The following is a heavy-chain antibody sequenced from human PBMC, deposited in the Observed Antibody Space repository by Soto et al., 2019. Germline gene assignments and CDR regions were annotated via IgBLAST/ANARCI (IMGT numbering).Heavy chain of an antibody. Sequence: DVQLLESGGGLVQPGGSLRLSCSASGFTFTSYAMSWVRQAPGKGLEWVSGISGSGGDTKSADSVKGRFTISRDNFKNMLYLHMNSLRAEDTAVYYCAKHDFWTLYNTGRDSWGQGTLVTVSS. V-gene: IGHV3-23*01. CDR2: ISGSGGDT. CDR1: GFTFTSYA. J-gene: IGHJ4*02. CDR3: AKHDFWTLYNTGRDS. D-gene: IGHD3-3*01.